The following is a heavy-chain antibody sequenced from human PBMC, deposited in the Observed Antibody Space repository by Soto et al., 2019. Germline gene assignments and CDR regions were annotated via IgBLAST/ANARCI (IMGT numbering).Heavy chain of an antibody. CDR3: AKVSSSWYAGFFDL. CDR2: LSGSGGSI. Sequence: GSLRLSCTASGFTFSSHAMTWVRQAPGKGLEWVSGLSGSGGSIYYADSVKGRFTISRDNSMNTLYLQMKTLRAEDTAVYYCAKVSSSWYAGFFDLWDQGTPVTVS. V-gene: IGHV3-23*01. D-gene: IGHD6-13*01. J-gene: IGHJ4*02. CDR1: GFTFSSHA.